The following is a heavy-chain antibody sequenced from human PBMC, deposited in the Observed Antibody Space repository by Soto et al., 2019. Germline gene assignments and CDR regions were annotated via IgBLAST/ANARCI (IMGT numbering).Heavy chain of an antibody. CDR2: IWYDGSNK. V-gene: IGHV3-33*01. CDR3: ARGNVVATGLCSMDV. Sequence: QVQLVESGGGVVQPGRSLRLSCAASGFTFSSYGMHWVRQAPGKGLEWVAVIWYDGSNKYYSDSVKGRFTISRDNSKNTRYLQMNSLRSEDTAVYYCARGNVVATGLCSMDVWGQGTTDTVSS. CDR1: GFTFSSYG. D-gene: IGHD2-15*01. J-gene: IGHJ6*02.